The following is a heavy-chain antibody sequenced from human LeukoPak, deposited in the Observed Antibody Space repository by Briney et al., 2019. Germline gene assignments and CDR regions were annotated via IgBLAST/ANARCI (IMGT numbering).Heavy chain of an antibody. Sequence: GGSLRLSCAASGFTFSSYWMTWVRQAPGKGLEWVANIKQDGSEKYHVDSVKGRFTISRDNAKNSLYLQMNSLRAEDTAVYYCARDTGCSSGTCYSFYYYWGQGTLVTVSS. D-gene: IGHD2-15*01. CDR2: IKQDGSEK. CDR3: ARDTGCSSGTCYSFYYY. V-gene: IGHV3-7*01. J-gene: IGHJ4*02. CDR1: GFTFSSYW.